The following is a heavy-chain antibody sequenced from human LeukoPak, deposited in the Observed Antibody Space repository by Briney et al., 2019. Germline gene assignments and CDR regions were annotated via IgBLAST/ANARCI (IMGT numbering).Heavy chain of an antibody. CDR2: IGSGSGGTT. J-gene: IGHJ4*02. Sequence: GRSLRLACAASGFTFSSYAIRWVRQAPGQGLDWVSAIGSGSGGTTIYADSVKGRFTISRDNAKNSLYLQMNSLRAEDTAVYYCASQGGAMGGHDGWIDYWGQGTLVTVSS. CDR3: ASQGGAMGGHDGWIDY. D-gene: IGHD1-1*01. CDR1: GFTFSSYA. V-gene: IGHV3-23*01.